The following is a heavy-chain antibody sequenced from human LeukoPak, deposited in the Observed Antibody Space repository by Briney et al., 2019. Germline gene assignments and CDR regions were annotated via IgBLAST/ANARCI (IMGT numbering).Heavy chain of an antibody. Sequence: ASVTVSCKASGYTFTSYGISWVRQAPGQGLEWMGWISAYNGNTNYAQKLQGRVTMTTDTSTSTAYMELRSLRSDDTAVYYCARDDDPTVVTPFDYWGQGTLVTVSS. J-gene: IGHJ4*02. D-gene: IGHD4-23*01. CDR1: GYTFTSYG. CDR2: ISAYNGNT. CDR3: ARDDDPTVVTPFDY. V-gene: IGHV1-18*01.